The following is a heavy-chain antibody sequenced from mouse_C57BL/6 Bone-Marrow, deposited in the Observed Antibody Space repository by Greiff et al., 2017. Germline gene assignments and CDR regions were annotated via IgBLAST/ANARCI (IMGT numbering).Heavy chain of an antibody. V-gene: IGHV1-67*01. CDR3: ARRDYYGSSSPCAY. CDR2: ISTYYGDA. J-gene: IGHJ3*01. CDR1: GYTFTDYA. Sequence: QVHVKQSGPELVRPGVSVKISCKGSGYTFTDYAMHWVKQSHAKSLEWIGVISTYYGDASYNQKFKDKATMTVDKSSSTAYMELARLTSEDSAVYYGARRDYYGSSSPCAYWGQGTLVTVSA. D-gene: IGHD1-1*01.